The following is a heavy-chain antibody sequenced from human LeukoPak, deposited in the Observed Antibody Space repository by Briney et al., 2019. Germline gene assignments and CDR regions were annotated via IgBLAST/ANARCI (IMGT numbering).Heavy chain of an antibody. Sequence: SETLSLTCTVSGGSISSYYWSWIRQPPGKGLEWIGYIYYRGSTNYNPSLKSRVTISVDTSKNQFSLKLSSVTAADTAVYYCARRAPLSSYCGGDCYPDDAFDIWGQGTMVTVSS. CDR1: GGSISSYY. CDR2: IYYRGST. V-gene: IGHV4-59*08. J-gene: IGHJ3*02. D-gene: IGHD2-21*02. CDR3: ARRAPLSSYCGGDCYPDDAFDI.